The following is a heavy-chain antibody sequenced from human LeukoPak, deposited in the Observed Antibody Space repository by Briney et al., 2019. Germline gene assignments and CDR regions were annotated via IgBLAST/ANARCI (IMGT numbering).Heavy chain of an antibody. V-gene: IGHV4-59*08. J-gene: IGHJ4*02. D-gene: IGHD3-22*01. Sequence: SETLSLTCTVSGGSISSYYWSWIRQPPGKGLEWIGYIYYSGSTNYNPSLKSRVTISVDTPKNQFSLKLSSVTAADTAVYYCARHLYDSSGYLDYWGQGTLVTVSS. CDR1: GGSISSYY. CDR3: ARHLYDSSGYLDY. CDR2: IYYSGST.